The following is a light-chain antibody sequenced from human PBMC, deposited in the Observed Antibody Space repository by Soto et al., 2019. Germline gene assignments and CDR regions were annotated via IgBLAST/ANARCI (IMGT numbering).Light chain of an antibody. J-gene: IGKJ1*01. CDR1: QTISSW. CDR2: DAS. V-gene: IGKV1-5*01. Sequence: DIQMTQSPSTLSASVGARVTIPCRPSQTISSWLAWYQQKPGKAPKLLIYDASSLESGVPSRFSGRGSGTQFTLTISSLQPDDFATYYCQPYNSFSGTFGPGTKV. CDR3: QPYNSFSGT.